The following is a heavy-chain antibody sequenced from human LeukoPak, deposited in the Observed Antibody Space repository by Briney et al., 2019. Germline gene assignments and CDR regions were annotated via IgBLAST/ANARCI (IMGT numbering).Heavy chain of an antibody. CDR3: ARDGGTTSTPSHDTFAI. CDR1: GGSISSGANY. Sequence: PSETLSLTCTVSGGSISSGANYWRWLRQPPGRGREWIGYISHSESAYYSPSLERRITISVDRSKNQFSLKLKSVTAADTAIYYCARDGGTTSTPSHDTFAIWGQGTMVAASS. J-gene: IGHJ3*02. CDR2: ISHSESA. D-gene: IGHD4-11*01. V-gene: IGHV4-30-2*01.